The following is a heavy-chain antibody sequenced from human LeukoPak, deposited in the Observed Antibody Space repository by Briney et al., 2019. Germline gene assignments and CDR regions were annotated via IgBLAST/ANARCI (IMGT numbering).Heavy chain of an antibody. CDR1: GYTFTSYG. J-gene: IGHJ3*02. D-gene: IGHD3-3*02. Sequence: GASVKVSCKASGYTFTSYGISWVRQAPGQGLEWMGIINPSGGSTSYAQKFQGRVTMTRDTSTSTVYMELSSLRSEDTAVYYCAREEVLAGALDIWGQGTTVTVSS. CDR3: AREEVLAGALDI. V-gene: IGHV1-46*01. CDR2: INPSGGST.